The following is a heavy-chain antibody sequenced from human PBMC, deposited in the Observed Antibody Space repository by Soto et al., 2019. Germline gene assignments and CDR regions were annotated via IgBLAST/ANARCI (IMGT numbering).Heavy chain of an antibody. CDR3: ARLPATAIIDY. J-gene: IGHJ4*02. Sequence: RQPPGKGLEWIGSIYYSGSTYYNPSLKSRVTISVGTSKNQFSLKLSSVTAADTAVYYCARLPATAIIDYWGQGTLVTVSS. CDR2: IYYSGST. D-gene: IGHD2-2*02. V-gene: IGHV4-39*01.